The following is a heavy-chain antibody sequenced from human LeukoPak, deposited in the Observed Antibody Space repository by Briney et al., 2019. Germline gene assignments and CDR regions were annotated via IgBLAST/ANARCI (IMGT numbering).Heavy chain of an antibody. V-gene: IGHV4-39*01. Sequence: SETLSLTCTVSGGSISSSSYYWGWIRKPPGKGREWNGSICYSGSTYYNPSLKSRVTISVDTSKNQFSLKLSSVTAADTAVYYCARHKTDESNWTSDYFDYWGQGTLVTVSS. J-gene: IGHJ4*02. CDR3: ARHKTDESNWTSDYFDY. CDR1: GGSISSSSYY. D-gene: IGHD1-20*01. CDR2: ICYSGST.